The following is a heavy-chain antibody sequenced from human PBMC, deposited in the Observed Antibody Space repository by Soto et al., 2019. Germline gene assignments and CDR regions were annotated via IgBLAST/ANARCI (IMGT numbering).Heavy chain of an antibody. CDR1: GYTFNSYG. J-gene: IGHJ4*02. V-gene: IGHV1-18*01. CDR3: ARYFWSGQLPFYFDQ. CDR2: SSAYNGNT. Sequence: QVLLVQSGAEVKKPGASVKVSCKASGYTFNSYGVSWVRQAPGQGLEWMGWSSAYNGNTKYSQNLQGRVTMTIDTTTSSAYLEVRSLRSDDTAIYYCARYFWSGQLPFYFDQWGQGTPVTVSS. D-gene: IGHD3-3*01.